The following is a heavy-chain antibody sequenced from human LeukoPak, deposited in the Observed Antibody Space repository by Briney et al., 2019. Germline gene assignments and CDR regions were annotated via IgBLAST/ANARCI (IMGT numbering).Heavy chain of an antibody. D-gene: IGHD6-19*01. CDR2: ISAYNGNT. Sequence: GASVKVSCKASGYTFTSYGISWVRQAPGQGLEWMGWISAYNGNTNYAQKLQGRVTMTTDTSTSTAYMELRSLRSDDTAVYYCARDPGYSSGWYDVVFPDYWGQGTLVTVSS. CDR1: GYTFTSYG. V-gene: IGHV1-18*01. CDR3: ARDPGYSSGWYDVVFPDY. J-gene: IGHJ4*02.